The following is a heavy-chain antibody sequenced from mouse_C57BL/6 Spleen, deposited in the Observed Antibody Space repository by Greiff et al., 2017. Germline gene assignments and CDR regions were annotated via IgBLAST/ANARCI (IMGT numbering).Heavy chain of an antibody. V-gene: IGHV1-55*01. CDR1: GYTFTSYW. CDR3: ARGITTVVGDFDV. Sequence: QVQLQQPGAELVKPGASVKMSCKASGYTFTSYWITWVKQRPGQGLEWVGDISPGSGSTNYNEKFKSKATLTVNTTSITAYRQISRLTSEDSAVYYCARGITTVVGDFDVWGTGTTVTVSS. CDR2: ISPGSGST. D-gene: IGHD1-1*01. J-gene: IGHJ1*03.